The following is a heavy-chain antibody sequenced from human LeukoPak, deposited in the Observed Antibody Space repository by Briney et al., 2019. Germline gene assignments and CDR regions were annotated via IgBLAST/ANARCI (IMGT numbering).Heavy chain of an antibody. V-gene: IGHV4-39*01. J-gene: IGHJ1*01. CDR2: IYYSGST. CDR3: ARGSSGRNWYFQH. CDR1: GGSISSSSYY. D-gene: IGHD6-19*01. Sequence: SETLSLTCTVSGGSISSSSYYWGWIRQPPGKGLEWIGSIYYSGSTYYNPSLTSRVTISVDTAKTQFSLKLSSVTAADTAVYYCARGSSGRNWYFQHWGQGTLVTVSS.